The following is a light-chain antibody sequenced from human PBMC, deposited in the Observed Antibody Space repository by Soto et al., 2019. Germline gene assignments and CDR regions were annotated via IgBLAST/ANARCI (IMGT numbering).Light chain of an antibody. J-gene: IGKJ5*01. Sequence: MVMTQSPDTLPVSPGERATLSCRASQSVSTNLAWYQHKPGQAPRLLIYGASNRATGIPSRFSGSGSGTDFTLTISRLEPEDFAVYYCQQYGSSLITFGQGTRLEIK. CDR1: QSVSTN. CDR2: GAS. CDR3: QQYGSSLIT. V-gene: IGKV3-20*01.